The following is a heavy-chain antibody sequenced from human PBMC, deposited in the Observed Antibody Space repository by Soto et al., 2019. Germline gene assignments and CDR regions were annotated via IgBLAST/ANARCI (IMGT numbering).Heavy chain of an antibody. CDR2: IIPIFGTA. CDR3: ASLYSSGRADGMDV. CDR1: GGTFSSYA. V-gene: IGHV1-69*13. J-gene: IGHJ6*02. Sequence: SVKVSCKASGGTFSSYAISWVRQAPGQGLEWMGGIIPIFGTANYAQKFQGRVTITADESTSTAYMELSSLRSEDTAVYYCASLYSSGRADGMDVWGQGTTVTVSS. D-gene: IGHD6-19*01.